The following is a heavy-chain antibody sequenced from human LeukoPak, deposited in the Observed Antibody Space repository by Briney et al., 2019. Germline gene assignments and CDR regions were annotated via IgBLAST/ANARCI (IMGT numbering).Heavy chain of an antibody. Sequence: GGSLRLSCTASGFPFSTYWLSWVRQAPGKGLEWVANINQDGSGEYYAGSVKGRFTIARDNAKNSLYLQMNSLRAEDTAVYYCARDDDVWSGWGHWGRGTLVTVSS. CDR2: INQDGSGE. J-gene: IGHJ4*02. CDR3: ARDDDVWSGWGH. CDR1: GFPFSTYW. V-gene: IGHV3-7*01. D-gene: IGHD3-3*01.